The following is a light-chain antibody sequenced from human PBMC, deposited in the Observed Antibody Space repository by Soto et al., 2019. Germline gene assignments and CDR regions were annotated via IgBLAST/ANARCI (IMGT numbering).Light chain of an antibody. CDR2: GAS. Sequence: EIVLTQSPGTLSLSPGERATLSCRASQSVSSSYLAWYQQKPGQAHRLLIYGASSRATGIPDRFSGSGSGTDFTLTISRLEPEDFAVYYCQQYGSLLWTFGQRTKVDIK. CDR1: QSVSSSY. CDR3: QQYGSLLWT. V-gene: IGKV3-20*01. J-gene: IGKJ1*01.